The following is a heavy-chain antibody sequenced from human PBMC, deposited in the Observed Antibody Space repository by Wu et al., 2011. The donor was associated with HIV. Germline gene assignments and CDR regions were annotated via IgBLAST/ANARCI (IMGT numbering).Heavy chain of an antibody. CDR2: IVVGSGNT. Sequence: QMQLVQSGPEVKKPGTSVKFSCKASGFSFTSSSMQWVRQARGQRLEWIGWIVVGSGNTNYAQKFQERVTITRDMSTSTAYMDLSSLRSEDTAVYYCAAARFGKSPGDFYYYMDVWGKGTTVTVSS. CDR3: AAARFGKSPGDFYYYMDV. D-gene: IGHD3-10*01. CDR1: GFSFTSSS. V-gene: IGHV1-58*02. J-gene: IGHJ6*03.